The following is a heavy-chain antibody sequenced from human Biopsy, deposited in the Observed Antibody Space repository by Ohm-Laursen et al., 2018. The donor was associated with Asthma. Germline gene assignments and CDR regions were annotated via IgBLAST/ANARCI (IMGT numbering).Heavy chain of an antibody. D-gene: IGHD6-19*01. J-gene: IGHJ4*02. V-gene: IGHV3-30*03. CDR2: ISYDGSNR. CDR1: GFSFSEFV. Sequence: SLRLSCTASGFSFSEFVMHWVRQAPGKGLEWVTLISYDGSNRYYADSVRGRFTISRDNSKNTLYLQMDSLRAEDTAVYYCAREGVAGTHIEDWGQGTLVTVSS. CDR3: AREGVAGTHIED.